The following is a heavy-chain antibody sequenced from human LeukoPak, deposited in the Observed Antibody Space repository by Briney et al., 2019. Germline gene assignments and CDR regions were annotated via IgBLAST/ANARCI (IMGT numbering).Heavy chain of an antibody. D-gene: IGHD3-10*01. J-gene: IGHJ4*02. CDR2: INHSGST. CDR1: GGSFSGYY. Sequence: SETLSLTCAVYGGSFSGYYWSWIRQPPGKGLEWIGEINHSGSTNYNPSLKSRVTISVDTSKNQFSLKLSSVTAADTAVYYCARDTYYYGSGTRFDYWGQGTLVTVSS. V-gene: IGHV4-34*01. CDR3: ARDTYYYGSGTRFDY.